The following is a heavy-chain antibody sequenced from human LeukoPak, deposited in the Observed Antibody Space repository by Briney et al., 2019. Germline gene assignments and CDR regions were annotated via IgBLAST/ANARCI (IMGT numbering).Heavy chain of an antibody. J-gene: IGHJ6*02. CDR3: ARRYDFWSGYYGMDV. Sequence: PGGSLRLSCAASGFTFSSYWMHWVRQAPGKGLAWVSRINSDGSSTSYADSVKGRFTISRDNAKNTLYLQMNSLRAEDTAVYYCARRYDFWSGYYGMDVWGQGTTVTVSS. CDR1: GFTFSSYW. D-gene: IGHD3-3*01. CDR2: INSDGSST. V-gene: IGHV3-74*01.